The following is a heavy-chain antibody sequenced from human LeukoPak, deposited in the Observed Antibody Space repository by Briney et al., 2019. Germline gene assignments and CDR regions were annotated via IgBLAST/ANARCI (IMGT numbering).Heavy chain of an antibody. CDR3: ARLTSGNGLDV. J-gene: IGHJ6*02. V-gene: IGHV3-66*04. CDR2: IYSGNRT. D-gene: IGHD3-3*01. Sequence: GGSLRLSCAASGFTVSNNYMTWVRQAPGKGLEWVSVIYSGNRTKYADSVKGRFIISRDNSKNTLLFQMNSLRAEGPAVYYCARLTSGNGLDVWGRGTTVTVS. CDR1: GFTVSNNY.